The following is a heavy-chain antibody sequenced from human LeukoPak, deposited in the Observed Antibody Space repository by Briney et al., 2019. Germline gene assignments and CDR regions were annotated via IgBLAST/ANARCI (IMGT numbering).Heavy chain of an antibody. Sequence: SGGSLRLSCAASGFTFSSYAMSWVRQAPGKGLEWVSAISGSGGSTYYADSVKGRFTISRDNSKNTLYLQMNSLRAEDTAVYYCARGPSGSYPKLSPQIDYWGQGTLVTVSS. D-gene: IGHD1-26*01. V-gene: IGHV3-23*01. J-gene: IGHJ4*02. CDR2: ISGSGGST. CDR1: GFTFSSYA. CDR3: ARGPSGSYPKLSPQIDY.